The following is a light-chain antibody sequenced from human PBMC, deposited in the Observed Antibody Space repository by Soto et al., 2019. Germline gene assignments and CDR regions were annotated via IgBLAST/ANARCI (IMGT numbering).Light chain of an antibody. Sequence: IPMTQSAGSLSVSVGDRVTITCRASQGFSTYLNWYQQKPGNAPKLLIYAASTLQSGVPSRFSGSGSETDFTLTISSLPHEDFVTYSYQQSYCPPWTFGRGTKVDI. J-gene: IGKJ1*01. CDR3: QQSYCPPWT. CDR2: AAS. CDR1: QGFSTY. V-gene: IGKV1-39*01.